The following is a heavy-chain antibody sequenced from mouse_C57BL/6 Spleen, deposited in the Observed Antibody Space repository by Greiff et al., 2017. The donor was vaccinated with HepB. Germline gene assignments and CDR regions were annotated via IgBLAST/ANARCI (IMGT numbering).Heavy chain of an antibody. CDR3: ARTAITTVVARGAMDY. Sequence: QVQLQQPGAELVRPGSSVKLSCKASGYTFTSYWMDWVKQRPGQGLEWIGNIYPSDSETHYNQKFKDKATLTVDKSSSTAYMQLSSLTSEDSAVYYCARTAITTVVARGAMDYWGQGTSVTVSS. CDR1: GYTFTSYW. D-gene: IGHD1-1*01. CDR2: IYPSDSET. J-gene: IGHJ4*01. V-gene: IGHV1-61*01.